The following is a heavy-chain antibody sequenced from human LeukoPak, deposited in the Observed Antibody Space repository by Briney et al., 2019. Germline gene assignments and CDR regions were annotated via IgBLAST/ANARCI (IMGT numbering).Heavy chain of an antibody. CDR1: GFTFNNYI. Sequence: GGSLRLSCAASGFTFNNYIMNWVRQAPGKVLEWVSSISSSSDYIYYADSVKGRFTISRDNAKNSLYLQMNSLRAEDTAVYYCAREKLGVGTAFDYWGQGTLVTVSS. V-gene: IGHV3-21*01. CDR2: ISSSSDYI. D-gene: IGHD1/OR15-1a*01. J-gene: IGHJ4*02. CDR3: AREKLGVGTAFDY.